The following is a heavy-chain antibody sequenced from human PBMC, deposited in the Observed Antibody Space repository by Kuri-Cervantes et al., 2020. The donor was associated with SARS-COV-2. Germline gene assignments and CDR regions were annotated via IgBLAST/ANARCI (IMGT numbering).Heavy chain of an antibody. CDR3: ASMGEPYYMDV. J-gene: IGHJ6*03. D-gene: IGHD3-16*01. Sequence: GESLKISCAASGFTFSSYAMHWVRQAPGKGLEYVSAISSNGGSTYYANSVKGRFTISRDNSKNTLYLQMGSLRAEDMAVYYCASMGEPYYMDVWGKGTTVTVSS. CDR1: GFTFSSYA. CDR2: ISSNGGST. V-gene: IGHV3-64*01.